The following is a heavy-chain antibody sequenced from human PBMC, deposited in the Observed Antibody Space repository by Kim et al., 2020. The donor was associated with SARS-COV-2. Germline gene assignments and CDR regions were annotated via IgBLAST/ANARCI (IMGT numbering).Heavy chain of an antibody. CDR3: AKTIVAARYFDF. J-gene: IGHJ4*02. V-gene: IGHV3-23*01. D-gene: IGHD6-6*01. Sequence: YYADSVRGRFIISRASAKSTVDLQMNSLTAEDTAVYYCAKTIVAARYFDFWGQGTLVSVSS.